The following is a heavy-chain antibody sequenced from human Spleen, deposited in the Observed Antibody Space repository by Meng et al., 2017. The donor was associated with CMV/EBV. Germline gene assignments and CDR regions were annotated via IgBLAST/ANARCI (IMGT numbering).Heavy chain of an antibody. CDR3: AREGRGYCSSSSCSFY. CDR1: GYTFSAYY. Sequence: ASVKVSCKASGYTFSAYYMHWVRQAPGQGLEWMGWVNHHSGGTNYAQRFQGRVTMTRDTSISTAYMELNRLRSDDTAVYYCAREGRGYCSSSSCSFYWGQGTLVTVSS. D-gene: IGHD2-2*01. J-gene: IGHJ4*02. CDR2: VNHHSGGT. V-gene: IGHV1-2*02.